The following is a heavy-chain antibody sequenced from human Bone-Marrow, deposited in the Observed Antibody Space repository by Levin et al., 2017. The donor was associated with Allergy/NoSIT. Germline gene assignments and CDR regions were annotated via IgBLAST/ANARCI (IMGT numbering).Heavy chain of an antibody. D-gene: IGHD3-3*01. CDR1: GYTFTGYY. V-gene: IGHV1-2*02. Sequence: ASVKVSCKASGYTFTGYYMHWVRQAPGQGLEWMGWINPKSGGTKYEQKFQGRVTMTTDTSISTAYMELSRLRSDDTAVYYCARVGLRFLEWLPDDAFDVWGQGTMVTVSS. CDR3: ARVGLRFLEWLPDDAFDV. CDR2: INPKSGGT. J-gene: IGHJ3*01.